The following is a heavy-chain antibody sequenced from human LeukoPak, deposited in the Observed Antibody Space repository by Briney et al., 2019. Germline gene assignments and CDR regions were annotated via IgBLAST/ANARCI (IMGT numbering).Heavy chain of an antibody. D-gene: IGHD4-17*01. V-gene: IGHV3-33*06. CDR1: GFTFSSYG. CDR3: AKGETVTTVEYYYYYGMDV. J-gene: IGHJ6*02. Sequence: GGSLRLSCAASGFTFSSYGMHWVRQAPGKGLEWVAVIWYDGSNKYYADSVKGRFTISRDNSKNTLYLQMNSLRAEDTAVYYCAKGETVTTVEYYYYYGMDVWGQGTTVTVSS. CDR2: IWYDGSNK.